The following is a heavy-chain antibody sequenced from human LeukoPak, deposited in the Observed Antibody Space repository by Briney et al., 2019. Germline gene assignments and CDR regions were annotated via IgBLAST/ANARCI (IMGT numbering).Heavy chain of an antibody. J-gene: IGHJ6*02. CDR1: GFALSSHW. CDR3: ARSNYYTVDV. Sequence: AGGSLRLSCAASGFALSSHWMTWVRQVPGRGPEWVANVNRDGSETYYLDSVKGRFTISKDNAKNSLYLQMNSLRADDTAVYYCARSNYYTVDVWGQGTAVTVSS. CDR2: VNRDGSET. V-gene: IGHV3-7*03.